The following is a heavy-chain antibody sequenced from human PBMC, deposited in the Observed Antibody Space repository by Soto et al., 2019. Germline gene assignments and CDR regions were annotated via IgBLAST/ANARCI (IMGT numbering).Heavy chain of an antibody. CDR1: WYTFTRYD. CDR3: ARGDYYYDSSGYRTNWFDP. D-gene: IGHD3-22*01. Sequence: GGSVEGSCKGSWYTFTRYDIKWGRQGPGQGLEWMGWMNPNSGNTGYAQKFQGRVTMTRNTSISTAYMELSSLRSEDTAVYYCARGDYYYDSSGYRTNWFDPWGQGTLVTVSS. J-gene: IGHJ5*02. V-gene: IGHV1-8*01. CDR2: MNPNSGNT.